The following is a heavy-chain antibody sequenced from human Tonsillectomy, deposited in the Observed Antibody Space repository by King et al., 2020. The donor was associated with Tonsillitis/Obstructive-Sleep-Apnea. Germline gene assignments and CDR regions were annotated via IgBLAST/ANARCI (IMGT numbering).Heavy chain of an antibody. J-gene: IGHJ3*02. CDR1: GYTFTTYY. D-gene: IGHD5-12*01. CDR2: INPSGGST. V-gene: IGHV1-46*01. Sequence: VQLVESGAEVKKPGASVKVSCKASGYTFTTYYMHWVRQAPGQGLEWMGIINPSGGSTSYSQKFQGRVTMTRDTSTSTVYMELSSLRSEETAVYYCAGAKGGGYDRRGDAFDIWGQGTMVTVSS. CDR3: AGAKGGGYDRRGDAFDI.